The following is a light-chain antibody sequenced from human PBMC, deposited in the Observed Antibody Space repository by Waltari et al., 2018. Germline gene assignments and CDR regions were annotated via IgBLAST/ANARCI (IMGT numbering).Light chain of an antibody. CDR1: QGISTY. V-gene: IGKV1-17*01. CDR2: AAS. Sequence: DIQMTQSPSSLSASAGDRVTITCRASQGISTYLNWYQQKPGKAPKRLIYAASSLESGVPSRFSGSGSGTEFTLTSSSLQPEDFATYYCLQYNSNPLTFGGGTKVEIK. J-gene: IGKJ4*01. CDR3: LQYNSNPLT.